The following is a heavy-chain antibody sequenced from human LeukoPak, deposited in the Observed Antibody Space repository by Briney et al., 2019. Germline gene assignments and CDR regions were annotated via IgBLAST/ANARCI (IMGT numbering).Heavy chain of an antibody. V-gene: IGHV3-7*01. CDR2: IKQDGSEK. CDR3: ASRYSSSWYYYYYMDV. D-gene: IGHD6-13*01. Sequence: GGSLRLSCAASGFTLSSYWMHWVRQAPGKGLEWVANIKQDGSEKYYVDSVKGRFTISRDNAKNSLYLQMNSLRAQDTAVYYCASRYSSSWYYYYYMDVSGKGTTVTVSS. CDR1: GFTLSSYW. J-gene: IGHJ6*03.